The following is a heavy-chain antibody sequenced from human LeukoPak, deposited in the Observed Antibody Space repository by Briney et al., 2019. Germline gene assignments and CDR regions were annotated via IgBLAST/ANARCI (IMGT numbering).Heavy chain of an antibody. Sequence: PSETLSLTCSVSGDSVSRSDSYWDWIRQPPEKGLEWIGTIYYSGRTYYSPSLKSRVTMSVDPSNNQFSLNLRSVTAADTALYYCARRRYYDGSGYLEWGQGTLLSVSS. CDR2: IYYSGRT. V-gene: IGHV4-39*01. D-gene: IGHD3-22*01. CDR1: GDSVSRSDSY. J-gene: IGHJ1*01. CDR3: ARRRYYDGSGYLE.